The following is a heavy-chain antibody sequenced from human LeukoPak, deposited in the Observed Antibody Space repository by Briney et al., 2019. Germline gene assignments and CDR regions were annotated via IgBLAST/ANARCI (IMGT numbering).Heavy chain of an antibody. D-gene: IGHD2-21*02. V-gene: IGHV3-23*01. CDR1: GFTSSGYA. CDR2: ISGSGGST. J-gene: IGHJ4*02. Sequence: PGGSLRLSCAASGFTSSGYAMSWVRPAPGQGLEWVSAISGSGGSTYYADSVKGRFTISRDNSKNTLYLQMNSLRAEDTAVYYCAKEDVTETDFDYWGQGTMVTVSS. CDR3: AKEDVTETDFDY.